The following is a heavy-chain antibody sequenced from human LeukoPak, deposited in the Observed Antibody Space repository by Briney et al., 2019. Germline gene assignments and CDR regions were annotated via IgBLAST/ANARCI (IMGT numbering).Heavy chain of an antibody. Sequence: ASVKVSCKASGYTFTSYYMHWVRQAPGQGLEWMGIINPSGGSTSYAQKFQGRVTMTRDTSISTAYMELSRLRSDDTAVYYCARAPYDYVWGSYRLFFDYWGQGTLVTVSS. V-gene: IGHV1-46*01. D-gene: IGHD3-16*02. CDR3: ARAPYDYVWGSYRLFFDY. CDR2: INPSGGST. CDR1: GYTFTSYY. J-gene: IGHJ4*02.